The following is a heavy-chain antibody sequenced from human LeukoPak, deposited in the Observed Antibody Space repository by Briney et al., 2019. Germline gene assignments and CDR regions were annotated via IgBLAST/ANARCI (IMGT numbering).Heavy chain of an antibody. J-gene: IGHJ4*02. D-gene: IGHD4-17*01. Sequence: PGGSLRLSCAASGFTVSSNYMSWVRQAPGKGLAWVSVIYSGGSTYYADSVKGRFTISRDNSKNTLYLQMNSLRAEDTAVYYCASILYGDYSFDYWGQGTLVTVSS. CDR1: GFTVSSNY. V-gene: IGHV3-53*01. CDR3: ASILYGDYSFDY. CDR2: IYSGGST.